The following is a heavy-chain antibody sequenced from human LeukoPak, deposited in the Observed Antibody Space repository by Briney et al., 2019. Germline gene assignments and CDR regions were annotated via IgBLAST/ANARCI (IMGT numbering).Heavy chain of an antibody. CDR2: IIPIFGTA. J-gene: IGHJ4*02. D-gene: IGHD5-18*01. CDR1: GGTFSSYA. CDR3: ARDEPTAMAWGD. Sequence: SVKVSCKASGGTFSSYAISWVRQAPGQGLEWMGGIIPIFGTANYAQKFQGRVTITTDESTSTAYMELSSLRSEDTAVYYCARDEPTAMAWGDWGQGTLVTVSS. V-gene: IGHV1-69*05.